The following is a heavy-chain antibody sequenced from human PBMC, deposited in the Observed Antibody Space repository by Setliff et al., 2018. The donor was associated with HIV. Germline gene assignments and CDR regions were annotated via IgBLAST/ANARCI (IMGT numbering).Heavy chain of an antibody. Sequence: GASVKVSCKASNYTFTVSGISWVRQAPGQGLEWMGWISAYNGYATYTQKFQGRVTMTTDTSTSTAYMDLRSLRSDDTAVYFCARDPTRSPITMRNDAFDIWGRGTMVTVSS. CDR3: ARDPTRSPITMRNDAFDI. D-gene: IGHD3-22*01. V-gene: IGHV1-18*01. CDR1: NYTFTVSG. J-gene: IGHJ3*02. CDR2: ISAYNGYA.